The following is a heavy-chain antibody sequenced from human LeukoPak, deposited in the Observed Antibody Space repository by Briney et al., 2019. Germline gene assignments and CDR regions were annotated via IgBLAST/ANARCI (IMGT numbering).Heavy chain of an antibody. D-gene: IGHD2-21*01. CDR1: GFTFSDYG. Sequence: PGGSLRLSCAASGFTFSDYGMHWVRQAPGKGLEWVALIWYDGSSKYYADSVRGRFTISRDDSKNTLYLQMNSLRAEDTAVYYCARGNPPNCDGDCFDSWGQGTRVTVSS. V-gene: IGHV3-33*01. CDR3: ARGNPPNCDGDCFDS. CDR2: IWYDGSSK. J-gene: IGHJ4*02.